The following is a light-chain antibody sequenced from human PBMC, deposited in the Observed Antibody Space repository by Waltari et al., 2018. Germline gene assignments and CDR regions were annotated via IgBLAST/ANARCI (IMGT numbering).Light chain of an antibody. V-gene: IGLV1-40*01. J-gene: IGLJ1*01. Sequence: QSVLTQPHSVSGAPGQRVSIHCTGCSSNIGAGSDLHCYQHLPRTAPKLLIYDNYNRPSGVADRFSASKSGTSASLAITGLQAEDEADYYCQSYDSLSDSYVFGTGTKVTVL. CDR1: SSNIGAGSD. CDR2: DNY. CDR3: QSYDSLSDSYV.